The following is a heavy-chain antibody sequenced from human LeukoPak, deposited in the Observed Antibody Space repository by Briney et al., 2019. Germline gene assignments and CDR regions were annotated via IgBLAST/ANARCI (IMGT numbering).Heavy chain of an antibody. V-gene: IGHV3-7*01. CDR1: GFTFNRYW. D-gene: IGHD1-26*01. CDR2: IKQDGSAK. J-gene: IGHJ6*03. CDR3: TRDPYSGSYGADYYYYMDV. Sequence: GGSLRLSCAASGFTFNRYWMSWVRQAPGKGLQWVANIKQDGSAKYYADSVKGRFTISRDNSKNTLYLQMNSLRAEDTAVYYCTRDPYSGSYGADYYYYMDVWGKGTTVTISS.